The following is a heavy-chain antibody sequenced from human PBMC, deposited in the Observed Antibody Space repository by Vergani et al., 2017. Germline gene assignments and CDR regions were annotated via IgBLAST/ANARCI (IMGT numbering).Heavy chain of an antibody. Sequence: EVQLLESGGGLVQPGGSLRLSCAAPGFTFSSYAMSWVRQAPGKGLEWVSAISGSGGSTYYAYSVKGRFTISRDNSKNTLYLQMNSLRAEDTAVYYCAKSYCSSTSCQHFDIWGQGTMVTVSS. V-gene: IGHV3-23*01. D-gene: IGHD2-2*01. CDR1: GFTFSSYA. CDR3: AKSYCSSTSCQHFDI. J-gene: IGHJ3*02. CDR2: ISGSGGST.